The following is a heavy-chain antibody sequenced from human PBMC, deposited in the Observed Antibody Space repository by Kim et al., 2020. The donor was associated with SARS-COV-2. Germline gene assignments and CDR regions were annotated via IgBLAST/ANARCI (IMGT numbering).Heavy chain of an antibody. CDR3: ARDALWFGESLDYYYYGMDV. J-gene: IGHJ6*02. D-gene: IGHD3-10*01. V-gene: IGHV3-11*06. Sequence: RFTISRDNAKNSLYLQMNSLRAEDTAVYYCARDALWFGESLDYYYYGMDVWGQGTTVTVSS.